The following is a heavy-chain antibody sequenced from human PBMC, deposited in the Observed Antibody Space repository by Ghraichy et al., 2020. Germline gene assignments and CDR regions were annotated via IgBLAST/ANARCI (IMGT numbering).Heavy chain of an antibody. CDR3: ARYAIGTMLDN. CDR2: ILHGGST. Sequence: ESPNISCTVSGGSVSSSSDYWGWIRQPPGKGLEWIGNILHGGSTFYNPSFRGRVTISVDTSKNQFSLKLSSVTAADSAMYYCARYAIGTMLDNWGQGTLVTVS. D-gene: IGHD1-1*01. V-gene: IGHV4-39*01. CDR1: GGSVSSSSDY. J-gene: IGHJ4*02.